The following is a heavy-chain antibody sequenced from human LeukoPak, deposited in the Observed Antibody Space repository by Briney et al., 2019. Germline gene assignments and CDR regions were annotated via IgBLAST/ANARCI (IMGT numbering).Heavy chain of an antibody. D-gene: IGHD6-13*01. Sequence: ASVKVSCKASGYTFTSYGISWVRQATGQGLEWMGWMNPNSGNTGYAQKFQGGVTMTRNTSISTAYMELSSLRSEDTAVYYCARVGSEVGWYSSSWYWFDPWSQGTLVTVSS. J-gene: IGHJ5*02. V-gene: IGHV1-8*02. CDR3: ARVGSEVGWYSSSWYWFDP. CDR2: MNPNSGNT. CDR1: GYTFTSYG.